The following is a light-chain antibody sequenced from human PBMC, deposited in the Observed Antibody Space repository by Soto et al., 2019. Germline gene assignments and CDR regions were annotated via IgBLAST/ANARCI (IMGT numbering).Light chain of an antibody. V-gene: IGKV3-15*01. CDR2: GAS. J-gene: IGKJ3*01. CDR1: QGVGSD. Sequence: EIVMTQSPVTLSASPGERVPVSCMDSQGVGSDLAWYQQKPGQAPGVLIHGASIREVGVPARFSGSGSGTEFTLTISSLQSEDFAVYYCQQYNNLSPFTYGPGTIVDIK. CDR3: QQYNNLSPFT.